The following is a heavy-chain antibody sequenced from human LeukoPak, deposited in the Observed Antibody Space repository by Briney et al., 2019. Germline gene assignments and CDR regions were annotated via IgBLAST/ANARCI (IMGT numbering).Heavy chain of an antibody. J-gene: IGHJ4*02. CDR2: ISGSGGST. D-gene: IGHD2-2*01. V-gene: IGHV3-23*01. CDR3: AKGLCSSTSCPFDY. CDR1: GFTFSSYA. Sequence: GGSLRLSCAASGFTFSSYAMSWVRQAPGKGLEWVSAISGSGGSTYYADSVKGRFTISRDNSKNTLYLQMNSLRAEDTAVYYCAKGLCSSTSCPFDYWGQGTLSPSPQ.